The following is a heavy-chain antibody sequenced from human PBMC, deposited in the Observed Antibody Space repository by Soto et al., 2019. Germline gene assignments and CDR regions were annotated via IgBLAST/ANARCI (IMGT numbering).Heavy chain of an antibody. Sequence: QVQLVQSGTEVREPGSAVRVSCKASGSTFKMYAMNWVRQAPGQGLEWMAGIIPIFDTPIYAQKFQGRVTITVDESTTTAYMELSSLRSEDTATYYCTRSIGSGGVMGGFDYWGQGTLVTVAS. D-gene: IGHD3-16*01. J-gene: IGHJ4*02. CDR2: IIPIFDTP. V-gene: IGHV1-69*01. CDR3: TRSIGSGGVMGGFDY. CDR1: GSTFKMYA.